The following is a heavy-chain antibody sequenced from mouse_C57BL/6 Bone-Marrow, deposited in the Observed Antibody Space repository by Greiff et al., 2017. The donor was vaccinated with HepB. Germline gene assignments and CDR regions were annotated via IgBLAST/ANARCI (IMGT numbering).Heavy chain of an antibody. CDR1: GFTFSSYG. J-gene: IGHJ2*01. V-gene: IGHV5-6*01. D-gene: IGHD2-3*01. CDR2: ISSGGSYT. CDR3: ARLYDGYYVGY. Sequence: EVQLVESGGDLVKPGGSLKLSCAASGFTFSSYGMSWVRQTPDKRLEWVATISSGGSYTYYPDSVKGRFTISRDNAKNTLYLQMSSLKSEDTAMYYCARLYDGYYVGYWGQGTTLTVSS.